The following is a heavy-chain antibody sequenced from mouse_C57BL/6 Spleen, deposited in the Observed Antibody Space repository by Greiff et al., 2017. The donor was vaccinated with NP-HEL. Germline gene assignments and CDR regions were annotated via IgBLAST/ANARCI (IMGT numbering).Heavy chain of an antibody. Sequence: DVMLVESGGGLVKPGGSLKLSCAASGFTFSDYGMHWVRQAPEKGLEWVAYISSGSSTIYYADTVKGRFTISRDNAKNTLFLQMTSLRSEDTAMYYCAQTAQATSWFAYWGQGTLVTVSA. CDR1: GFTFSDYG. V-gene: IGHV5-17*01. D-gene: IGHD3-2*02. CDR2: ISSGSSTI. CDR3: AQTAQATSWFAY. J-gene: IGHJ3*01.